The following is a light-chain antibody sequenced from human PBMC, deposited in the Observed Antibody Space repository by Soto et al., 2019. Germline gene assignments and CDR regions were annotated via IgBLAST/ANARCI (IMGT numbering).Light chain of an antibody. V-gene: IGKV1-17*01. J-gene: IGKJ1*01. CDR2: TAS. Sequence: DILMTQSPSSLSASVGDRVTITCRASQDIGIDLGWYQQKPGKAPKCLIYTASTLQSGVPSRFSGSGSGTQFTLTISSLQPEDFATYYCLQHYYWPRTFGQGTKVEIK. CDR3: LQHYYWPRT. CDR1: QDIGID.